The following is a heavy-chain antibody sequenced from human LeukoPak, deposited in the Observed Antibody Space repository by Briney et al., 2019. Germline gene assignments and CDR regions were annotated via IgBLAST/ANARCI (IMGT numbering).Heavy chain of an antibody. Sequence: ASAKVSCKASGYTFTGYYMHWVRQSPGQGLEWMGWINPNSGGTNYAQKFQGRVTMTRDTSISTAYMELSRLRSDDTAVYYCARDLELGWFDPWGQGTLVTVSS. V-gene: IGHV1-2*02. CDR2: INPNSGGT. CDR3: ARDLELGWFDP. J-gene: IGHJ5*02. D-gene: IGHD6-6*01. CDR1: GYTFTGYY.